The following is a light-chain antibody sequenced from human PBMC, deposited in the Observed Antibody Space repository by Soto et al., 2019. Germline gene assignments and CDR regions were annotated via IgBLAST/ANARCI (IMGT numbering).Light chain of an antibody. Sequence: EIVMTQSPATLSVSPGERATLSCRASQSVSSNLAWYQQKPGQAPRLLIYGASTWATAIPARFSGSGSGTAFTLTISSLQSEDYAVYYCQQNNDWPPYTFGQGTTLEIK. J-gene: IGKJ2*01. CDR3: QQNNDWPPYT. CDR1: QSVSSN. CDR2: GAS. V-gene: IGKV3-15*01.